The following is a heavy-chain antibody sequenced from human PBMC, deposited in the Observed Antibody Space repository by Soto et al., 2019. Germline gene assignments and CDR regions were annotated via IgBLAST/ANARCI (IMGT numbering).Heavy chain of an antibody. V-gene: IGHV4-30-2*03. D-gene: IGHD3-22*01. CDR1: GVSITIGAYP. J-gene: IGHJ6*02. Sequence: SETLSLTCNVSGVSITIGAYPCSGIQQPPGKGLEWIGSIFYSGSTYYNPSLKSRVTIPVDTSKNQFSLKLSSVTAADTAVYYCARRLYYDSSGFEGGGMDVWGQGTTVT. CDR3: ARRLYYDSSGFEGGGMDV. CDR2: IFYSGST.